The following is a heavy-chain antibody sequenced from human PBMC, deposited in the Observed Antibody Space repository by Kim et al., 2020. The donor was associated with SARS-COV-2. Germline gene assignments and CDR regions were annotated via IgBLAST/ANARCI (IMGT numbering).Heavy chain of an antibody. CDR2: TYYRSKWYN. J-gene: IGHJ4*02. CDR1: GDSVSSNSAA. D-gene: IGHD3-3*01. V-gene: IGHV6-1*01. CDR3: ARGAYYDFWSGYSERYYYFDY. Sequence: SQTLSLTCAISGDSVSSNSAAWNWIRQSPSRGLEWLGRTYYRSKWYNDYAVSVKSRITINPDTSKNQFSLQLNSVTPEDTAVYYCARGAYYDFWSGYSERYYYFDYWGQGTLVTVSS.